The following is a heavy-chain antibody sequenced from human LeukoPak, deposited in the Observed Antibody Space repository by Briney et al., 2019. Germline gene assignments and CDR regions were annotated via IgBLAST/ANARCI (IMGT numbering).Heavy chain of an antibody. V-gene: IGHV3-7*01. CDR2: IKQDGSEK. Sequence: GGSLRLSCAASGFTFNYYWRSWVRQPPGKGLEWVANIKQDGSEKRYVDSMKGRFTISRDNTNNSLYLHMNSLRVEDTAIYYWARNQKGASDAVYIWGLGTMVTVSS. CDR1: GFTFNYYW. CDR3: ARNQKGASDAVYI. J-gene: IGHJ3*02.